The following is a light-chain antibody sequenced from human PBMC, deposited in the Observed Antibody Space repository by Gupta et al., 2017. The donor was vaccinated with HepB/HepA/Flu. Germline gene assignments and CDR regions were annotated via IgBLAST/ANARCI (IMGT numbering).Light chain of an antibody. Sequence: IQMTQSPSSLSASVGDTVTITCRPSQTITNYVNWYQWKAGKAPKLLIYAASNMPSGVPSRFSGSGSGTDFTLTIINLQPEDFATYYCQQSKLGAITFGSGTKVDLK. V-gene: IGKV1-39*01. J-gene: IGKJ3*01. CDR1: QTITNY. CDR3: QQSKLGAIT. CDR2: AAS.